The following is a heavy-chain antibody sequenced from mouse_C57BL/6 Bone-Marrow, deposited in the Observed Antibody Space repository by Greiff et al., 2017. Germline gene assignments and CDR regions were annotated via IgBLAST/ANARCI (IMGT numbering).Heavy chain of an antibody. CDR1: GYTFTSYW. CDR2: IYPGSGST. CDR3: AREATGTLIYFDY. Sequence: QVQLQQPGAELVKPGASVKMSCKASGYTFTSYWITWVKQRPGQGLEWLGDIYPGSGSTTYTENFKSKATLPVDTSSRTAYMQPSSLTSEYSAVYYLAREATGTLIYFDYWGQGTTLTVSS. V-gene: IGHV1-55*01. D-gene: IGHD4-1*01. J-gene: IGHJ2*01.